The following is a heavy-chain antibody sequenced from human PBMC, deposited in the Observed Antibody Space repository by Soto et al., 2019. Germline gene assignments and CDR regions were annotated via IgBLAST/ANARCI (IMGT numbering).Heavy chain of an antibody. Sequence: PGGSLRLSCAASGFTSSTYSMNWVRQAPGKGLAWVSSISSSSSYIYYADSVKGRFTFSRDNAKNSLYLQMNSLRAEDTAVYYCARDENNKVLRYFDWLPYYFDYWGQGTLVTVSS. V-gene: IGHV3-21*01. D-gene: IGHD3-9*01. CDR1: GFTSSTYS. CDR2: ISSSSSYI. J-gene: IGHJ4*02. CDR3: ARDENNKVLRYFDWLPYYFDY.